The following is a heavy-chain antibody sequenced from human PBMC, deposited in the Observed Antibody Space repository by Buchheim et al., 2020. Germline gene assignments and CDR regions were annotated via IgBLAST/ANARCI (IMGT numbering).Heavy chain of an antibody. CDR1: GGSISSHY. V-gene: IGHV4-59*11. J-gene: IGHJ4*02. Sequence: QVQLQESGPGLVKPSETLSLTCTVSGGSISSHYWSWIRQPPGKGLEWIGYIYYSGSTNYHPSLKSRLTISVDTSKNQFSLKLSSVTVADTAVYYCAIKRYYYESSGYYYEIFAYCGQGT. CDR2: IYYSGST. CDR3: AIKRYYYESSGYYYEIFAY. D-gene: IGHD3-22*01.